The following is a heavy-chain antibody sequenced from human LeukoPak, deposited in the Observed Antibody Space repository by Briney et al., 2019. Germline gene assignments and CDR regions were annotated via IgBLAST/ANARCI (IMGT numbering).Heavy chain of an antibody. J-gene: IGHJ3*02. CDR1: GGTFSSYA. D-gene: IGHD6-6*01. CDR3: AREQLGIAARGAFDI. V-gene: IGHV1-69*04. CDR2: IIPILGIA. Sequence: ASVKVSCKASGGTFSSYAISWVRQAPGQGLEWMGRIIPILGIANYAQKFQGRVTITADESTSTAYMELSSLRSADTAVYYCAREQLGIAARGAFDIWGQGTMVTVSS.